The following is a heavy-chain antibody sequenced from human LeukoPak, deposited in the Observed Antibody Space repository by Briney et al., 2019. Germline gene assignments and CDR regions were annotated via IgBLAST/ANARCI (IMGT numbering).Heavy chain of an antibody. V-gene: IGHV1-69*06. CDR3: ARGWSRYYYDSYLGPTYLFDY. J-gene: IGHJ4*02. Sequence: GASVKVSCKASGGTFSSYAISWVRQAPGQGLEWMGGIIPIFGTANYAQKFQGRVTITADKSTSTAYMELSSLRSEDTAVYYCARGWSRYYYDSYLGPTYLFDYWGQGTLVTVSS. CDR2: IIPIFGTA. CDR1: GGTFSSYA. D-gene: IGHD3-22*01.